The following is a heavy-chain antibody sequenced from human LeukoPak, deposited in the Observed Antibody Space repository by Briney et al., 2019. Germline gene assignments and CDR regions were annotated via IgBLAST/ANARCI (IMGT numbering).Heavy chain of an antibody. CDR2: IESGAKSYAT. D-gene: IGHD3-22*01. CDR3: AKTLTMILVLRRGFDY. V-gene: IGHV3-73*01. Sequence: PGGSLRLSCAASGFTFSGSAMHWVRQAPGKGLEGVGQIESGAKSYATAYAASVKGRFTISRDDSKNTAFLQMNNLQTHDTAVYYCAKTLTMILVLRRGFDYWGQGALVTVSS. CDR1: GFTFSGSA. J-gene: IGHJ4*02.